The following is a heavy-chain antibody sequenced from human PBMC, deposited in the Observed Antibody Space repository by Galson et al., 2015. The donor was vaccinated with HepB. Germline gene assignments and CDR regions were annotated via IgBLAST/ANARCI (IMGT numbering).Heavy chain of an antibody. V-gene: IGHV3-30*18. Sequence: SLRLSCAASGFTFSSYGMHWVRQAPGKGLEWVAVISYDGSNKYYADSVKGRFTISRDNSKNTLYLQMNSLRAEDTAVYYCAKGAPGSSGRLGGYWGQGTLVTVSS. J-gene: IGHJ4*02. CDR2: ISYDGSNK. CDR1: GFTFSSYG. CDR3: AKGAPGSSGRLGGY. D-gene: IGHD3-22*01.